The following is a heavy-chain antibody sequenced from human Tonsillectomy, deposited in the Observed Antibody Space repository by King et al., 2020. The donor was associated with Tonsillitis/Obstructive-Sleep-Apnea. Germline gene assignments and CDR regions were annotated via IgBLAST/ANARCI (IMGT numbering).Heavy chain of an antibody. Sequence: VQLVESGGGLVQPGGSLRLSCAASGFTFSSYWMHWVRQAPGKGLVWVSRINSDGSSTSYADSVKGRFTISRDNAKNTLYLQMNSLRAEDTAVYYCARAEISCGSGWSVNPNDAFDIWGQGTMVTVSS. D-gene: IGHD6-19*01. V-gene: IGHV3-74*01. CDR3: ARAEISCGSGWSVNPNDAFDI. CDR1: GFTFSSYW. CDR2: INSDGSST. J-gene: IGHJ3*02.